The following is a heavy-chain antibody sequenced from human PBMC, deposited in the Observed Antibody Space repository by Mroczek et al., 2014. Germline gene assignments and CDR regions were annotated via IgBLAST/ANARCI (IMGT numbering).Heavy chain of an antibody. Sequence: QVQLQESGPGLVKPSETLSLTCTVSGGSISSYYWSWIRQPAGKGLEWIGRIYTSGSTNYNPSLKSRVTMSVDTSKNQFSLKLSSVTAADTAVYYCARDQVEVFGVVSYYYYMDVWGKGTTVTVSS. CDR1: GGSISSYY. V-gene: IGHV4-4*07. J-gene: IGHJ6*03. CDR3: ARDQVEVFGVVSYYYYMDV. CDR2: IYTSGST. D-gene: IGHD3-3*01.